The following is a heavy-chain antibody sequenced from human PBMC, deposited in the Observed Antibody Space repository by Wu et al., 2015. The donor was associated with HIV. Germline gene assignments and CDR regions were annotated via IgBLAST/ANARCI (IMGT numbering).Heavy chain of an antibody. CDR2: INPNSGGT. D-gene: IGHD3-10*01. J-gene: IGHJ4*02. Sequence: VQAGGSLGREVKKPGASVKVSCKASGYTFTGYYMHWVRQAPGQGLEWMGWINPNSGGTNYAQKFQGRVTMTRDTSISTAYMELSRLRSDDTAVYYCARVRWFGESFDYWGQGTLVTVSS. CDR1: GYTFTGYY. V-gene: IGHV1-2*02. CDR3: ARVRWFGESFDY.